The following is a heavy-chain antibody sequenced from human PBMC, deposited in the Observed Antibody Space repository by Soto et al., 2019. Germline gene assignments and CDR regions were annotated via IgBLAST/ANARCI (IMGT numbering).Heavy chain of an antibody. D-gene: IGHD2-8*01. V-gene: IGHV3-30*03. CDR3: ARSGPVGYCTNGVCYTGNYFDY. Sequence: QVQLVESGGGVVQPGRSLRLSCAASGFTFSSYGMHWVRQAPGKGLEWVAVISYDGSNKYYADSVKGRCTISRDNSKNTLYLQMNSLRAEDTAVYYCARSGPVGYCTNGVCYTGNYFDYWGQGTLVTVSS. CDR2: ISYDGSNK. CDR1: GFTFSSYG. J-gene: IGHJ4*02.